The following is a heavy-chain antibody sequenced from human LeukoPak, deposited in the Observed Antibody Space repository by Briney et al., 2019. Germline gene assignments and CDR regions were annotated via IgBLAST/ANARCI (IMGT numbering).Heavy chain of an antibody. CDR1: GGSFSGYY. Sequence: SETLSLTCAVYGGSFSGYYWSWIRQPPGKGLEWIGEINHSGSTNYNPSLKSRVTISVDTSKNQFSLKLSSMTAADTAVYYCARGYRAIGITGTTAFDYWGQGTLVTVSS. J-gene: IGHJ4*02. V-gene: IGHV4-34*01. CDR2: INHSGST. CDR3: ARGYRAIGITGTTAFDY. D-gene: IGHD1-7*01.